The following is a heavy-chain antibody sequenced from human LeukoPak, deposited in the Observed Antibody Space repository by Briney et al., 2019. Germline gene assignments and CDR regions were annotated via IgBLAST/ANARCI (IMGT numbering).Heavy chain of an antibody. D-gene: IGHD1-7*01. CDR1: GPTFRTTW. J-gene: IGHJ4*02. Sequence: GGSLRLSCATSGPTFRTTWMHWVRQAPGKGLMWVSRMNGEGTTIDYADSVKGRFTASRDYAKNTLFLQMNNLRTEDTALYFCATARNFRFEYWGQGSLVIVSA. CDR3: ATARNFRFEY. V-gene: IGHV3-74*01. CDR2: MNGEGTTI.